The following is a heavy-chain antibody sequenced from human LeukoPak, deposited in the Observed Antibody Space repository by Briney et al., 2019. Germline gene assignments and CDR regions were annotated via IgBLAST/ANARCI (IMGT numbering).Heavy chain of an antibody. J-gene: IGHJ4*02. D-gene: IGHD3-3*02. Sequence: GRSLRLSCTASGFTFNVYPMHWVRQPPGKGLEWVALISFDDGNDKYYSDSVKGRFTISRDNSKNTVYLQMSSLRVEDTAFHYWGRRGQNHFLSWRGNWGQGTLVTVSS. CDR2: ISFDDGNDK. CDR3: GRRGQNHFLSWRGN. CDR1: GFTFNVYP. V-gene: IGHV3-30-3*01.